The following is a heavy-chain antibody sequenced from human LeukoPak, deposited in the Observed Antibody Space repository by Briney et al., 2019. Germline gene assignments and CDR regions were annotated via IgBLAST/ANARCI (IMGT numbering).Heavy chain of an antibody. J-gene: IGHJ4*02. CDR3: ARDSCGGGSCYPGY. CDR1: GGSVSSGSYY. Sequence: PSETLSHTCTVSGGSVSSGSYYWSWIRQPPGRGLEWIGYIYYSGSTNYNPSLKSRVTISVDTSKNQFSLKLSSVTAADTAVYYCARDSCGGGSCYPGYWGQGTLVTVSS. V-gene: IGHV4-61*01. CDR2: IYYSGST. D-gene: IGHD2-15*01.